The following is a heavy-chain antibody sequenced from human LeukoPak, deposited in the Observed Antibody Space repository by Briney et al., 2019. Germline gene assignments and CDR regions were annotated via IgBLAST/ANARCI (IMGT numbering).Heavy chain of an antibody. Sequence: GGSLRLSCAASGFTFDDYAMHWVRQAPGKGLEWVSGVSWNSGSIGYADSVRGRFTISRDYAKNTLYLQMNSLRAEDTAVYYCARGGVYSTSAVDYWGQGTLVTVSS. CDR3: ARGGVYSTSAVDY. J-gene: IGHJ4*02. D-gene: IGHD6-6*01. CDR1: GFTFDDYA. V-gene: IGHV3-9*01. CDR2: VSWNSGSI.